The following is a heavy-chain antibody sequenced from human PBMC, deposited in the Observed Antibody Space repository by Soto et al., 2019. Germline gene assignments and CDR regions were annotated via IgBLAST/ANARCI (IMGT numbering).Heavy chain of an antibody. CDR3: ARPAGRYCSGGSRFSGAFDV. D-gene: IGHD2-15*01. J-gene: IGHJ3*01. V-gene: IGHV3-30-3*01. CDR2: ISYDGSNK. Sequence: GGSLRLSCAASGFTFSSYAMHWVRQAPGKGLEWVAVISYDGSNKYYADSVRGRFTISRDNSKNTLYLQMNSLRAEDTAVYYCARPAGRYCSGGSRFSGAFDVWGQGTMVTVSS. CDR1: GFTFSSYA.